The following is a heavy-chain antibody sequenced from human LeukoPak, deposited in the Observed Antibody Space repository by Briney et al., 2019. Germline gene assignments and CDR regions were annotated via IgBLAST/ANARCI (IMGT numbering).Heavy chain of an antibody. CDR2: INRDGSER. Sequence: GGPLRLSCAASGFTFSNYWMTWVRQAPGKGLEWVANINRDGSERYYVDSVKGRFTISRDDAKSSLYLQMNSLRAEDTAVYYCARRNAMDVWGQGTTVIVFS. CDR3: ARRNAMDV. CDR1: GFTFSNYW. V-gene: IGHV3-7*03. J-gene: IGHJ6*02.